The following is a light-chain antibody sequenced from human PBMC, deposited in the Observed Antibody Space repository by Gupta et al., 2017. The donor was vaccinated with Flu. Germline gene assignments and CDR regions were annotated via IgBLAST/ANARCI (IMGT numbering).Light chain of an antibody. Sequence: DIVMTQSPVSLPVTPGEPASISCRSSQSLLHDNGYNYLDWYLQKPGHSPQLLIYLGSMRASGVPHRFSGSGSGTDFTLRISRVEAEDVGVYYCMQVLQTPRAFGQGTKVEIK. CDR2: LGS. V-gene: IGKV2-28*01. J-gene: IGKJ1*01. CDR3: MQVLQTPRA. CDR1: QSLLHDNGYNY.